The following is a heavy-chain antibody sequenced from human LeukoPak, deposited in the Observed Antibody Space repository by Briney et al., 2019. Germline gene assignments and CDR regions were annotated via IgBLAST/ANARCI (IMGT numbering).Heavy chain of an antibody. V-gene: IGHV3-21*01. CDR2: ITTSLTST. CDR3: ARDRSYYDTSGYYRDPDSFDI. Sequence: GGSLRLSCAASGFTFSRYWMNWVRQAPGKGLEWVASITTSLTSTSYADSLKGRFTISRDNVKNSLYLQMNSLRAEDTAVYYCARDRSYYDTSGYYRDPDSFDIWGQGTMVTVSS. CDR1: GFTFSRYW. D-gene: IGHD3-22*01. J-gene: IGHJ3*02.